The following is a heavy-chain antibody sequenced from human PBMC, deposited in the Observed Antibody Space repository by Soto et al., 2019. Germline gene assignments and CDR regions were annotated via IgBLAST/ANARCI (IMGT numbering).Heavy chain of an antibody. CDR1: GFTFSKYW. D-gene: IGHD4-17*01. V-gene: IGHV3-7*01. Sequence: EVQLVESGGGLVQPGGSLRLSCAASGFTFSKYWMNWVRQTPGKGLEWVANIKEDGSETYYVDSLKGRFTISRDDAKNSLYLQMNSLSVEDPAVYYCARGTVAPGLDYWGKGTLVTVSS. CDR2: IKEDGSET. J-gene: IGHJ4*02. CDR3: ARGTVAPGLDY.